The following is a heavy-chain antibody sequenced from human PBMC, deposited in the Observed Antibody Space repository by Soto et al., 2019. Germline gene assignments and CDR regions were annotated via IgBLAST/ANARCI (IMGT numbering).Heavy chain of an antibody. CDR2: IYYSGIT. J-gene: IGHJ4*02. V-gene: IGHV4-59*01. D-gene: IGHD3-9*01. CDR3: ARASYDILTGYYWGGPDYFDY. Sequence: SETLSLTCTVSGGSISSYYWSWIRQPPGKGLEWIGYIYYSGITNYNPSLKSRVTISVDTSKNQFSLKLSSVTAADTAVYYCARASYDILTGYYWGGPDYFDYWGQGTLVTVSS. CDR1: GGSISSYY.